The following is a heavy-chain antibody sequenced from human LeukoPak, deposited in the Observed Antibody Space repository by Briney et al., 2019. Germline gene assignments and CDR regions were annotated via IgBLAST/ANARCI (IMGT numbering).Heavy chain of an antibody. CDR3: ARTIYGAYYYYGMDV. D-gene: IGHD4-17*01. V-gene: IGHV4-59*01. CDR2: IYYSGST. Sequence: SETLSLTCTVSGGSISSYYWSWIRQPPGKGLEWIGYIYYSGSTNYNPSLKSRVTISVDTSKNQFSLKLSSVTAADKAVYYCARTIYGAYYYYGMDVWGQGTTVTVSS. J-gene: IGHJ6*02. CDR1: GGSISSYY.